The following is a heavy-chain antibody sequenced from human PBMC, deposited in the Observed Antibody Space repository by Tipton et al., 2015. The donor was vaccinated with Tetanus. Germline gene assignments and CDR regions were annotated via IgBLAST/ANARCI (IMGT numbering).Heavy chain of an antibody. V-gene: IGHV4-34*01. D-gene: IGHD7-27*01. Sequence: TLSLTCAVYGGSFSGYYWSWIRQSPGKGLEWIGEISHSGSTNYIPSLKSRVTISVDTSKNHFSLKLSSVTAADTAVYYCARQLWGYWFDPWGQGTRVTVSS. CDR1: GGSFSGYY. CDR2: ISHSGST. J-gene: IGHJ5*02. CDR3: ARQLWGYWFDP.